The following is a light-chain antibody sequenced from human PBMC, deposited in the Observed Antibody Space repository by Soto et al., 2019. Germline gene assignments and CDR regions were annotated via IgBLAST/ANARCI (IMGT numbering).Light chain of an antibody. CDR1: QSVSSSY. CDR3: QPYGRSPT. CDR2: GAS. J-gene: IGKJ4*01. Sequence: EIVLTQSPGTLSLSPGERATLSCRASQSVSSSYLAWYQQKPGQAPRLLIYGASSRATGIPDTFSGSGSGTYFTLTISRLEPEDFEVYYCQPYGRSPTFGGGTKVEIK. V-gene: IGKV3-20*01.